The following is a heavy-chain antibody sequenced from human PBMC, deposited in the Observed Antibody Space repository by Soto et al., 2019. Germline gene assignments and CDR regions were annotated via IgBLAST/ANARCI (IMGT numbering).Heavy chain of an antibody. CDR2: INSDGSST. CDR3: ARAPKTYYYDSSGMKH. D-gene: IGHD3-22*01. V-gene: IGHV3-74*01. Sequence: GGSLRLSCAASGFTFSSYWMHWVRQAPGKGLVWVSRINSDGSSTSYADSVKGRFTISRDNAKNTLYLQMNSLRAEDTAVYYCARAPKTYYYDSSGMKHWGQGTLVTVSS. J-gene: IGHJ4*02. CDR1: GFTFSSYW.